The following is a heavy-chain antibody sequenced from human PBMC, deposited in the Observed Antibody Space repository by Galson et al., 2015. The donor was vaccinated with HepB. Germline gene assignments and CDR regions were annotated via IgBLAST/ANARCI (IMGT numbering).Heavy chain of an antibody. CDR1: GFTFSSYA. V-gene: IGHV3-30*04. D-gene: IGHD1-14*01. CDR2: ISYDGSNK. CDR3: ARDRRRVDNGFDY. Sequence: SLRLSCAASGFTFSSYAMHWVRQAPGKGLEWVAVISYDGSNKYYADSVKGRFTISRDNSKNTLYLQMNSLRAEDTAVYYCARDRRRVDNGFDYWGQGTLVTVSS. J-gene: IGHJ4*02.